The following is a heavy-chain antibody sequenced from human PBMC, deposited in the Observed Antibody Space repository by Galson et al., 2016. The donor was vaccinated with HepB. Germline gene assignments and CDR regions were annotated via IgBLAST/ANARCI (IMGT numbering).Heavy chain of an antibody. Sequence: SETLSLTCTVSGGSISSSGYYWGWIRQPPGKGLELIGSIYYSGSAYYNPPLRSRVTISVDTSKNQFYLRLNSVTAADTAVYYCARPSGSGGVDYWGQGILVTVSS. D-gene: IGHD1-26*01. V-gene: IGHV4-39*01. CDR3: ARPSGSGGVDY. CDR1: GGSISSSGYY. J-gene: IGHJ4*02. CDR2: IYYSGSA.